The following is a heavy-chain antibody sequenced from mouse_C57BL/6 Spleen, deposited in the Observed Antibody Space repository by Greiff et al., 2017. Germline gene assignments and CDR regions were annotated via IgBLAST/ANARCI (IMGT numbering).Heavy chain of an antibody. CDR3: ADPITGTGFFDY. D-gene: IGHD4-1*01. J-gene: IGHJ2*01. Sequence: EVKLQESVAELVRPGASVKLSCTASGFNIKNTYMHWVKQRPEQGLEWIGRIAPANGNTKYAPKFQGKATITADTSSNTAYLQLSSLTSEYTAIYYCADPITGTGFFDYWGQGTTLTVSS. CDR1: GFNIKNTY. V-gene: IGHV14-3*01. CDR2: IAPANGNT.